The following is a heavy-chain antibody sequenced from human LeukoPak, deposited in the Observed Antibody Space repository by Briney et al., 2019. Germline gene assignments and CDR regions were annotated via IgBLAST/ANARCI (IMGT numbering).Heavy chain of an antibody. D-gene: IGHD1-1*01. V-gene: IGHV4-34*01. J-gene: IGHJ5*02. Sequence: SETLSLTCAVYGGSFSGYYWSWIRQPPGKGLEWIGEINHSGSTNYNPSLKSRVTILVDTSKNQFSLKLSSVTAADTAVYYCAKAGTTGIHHWFDPWGQGNLVTVSS. CDR3: AKAGTTGIHHWFDP. CDR2: INHSGST. CDR1: GGSFSGYY.